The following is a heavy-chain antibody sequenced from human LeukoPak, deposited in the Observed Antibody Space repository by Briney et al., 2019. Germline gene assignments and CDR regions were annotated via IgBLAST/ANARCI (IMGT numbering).Heavy chain of an antibody. CDR1: VERVSSNCAA. V-gene: IGHV6-1*01. CDR2: TYYRYKWYN. J-gene: IGHJ4*02. Sequence: SQTLSLTCTISVERVSSNCAAWNWIRQSPSRGLEWLGRTYYRYKWYNEYAPSVKGRITISPYTSKNQFSLQLNSVTPEDTAVYYCVRGNYNFDYWGQGTLVTVSS. D-gene: IGHD1-7*01. CDR3: VRGNYNFDY.